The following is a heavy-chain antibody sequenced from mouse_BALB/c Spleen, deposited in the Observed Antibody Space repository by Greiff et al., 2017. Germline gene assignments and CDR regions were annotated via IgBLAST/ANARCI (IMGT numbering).Heavy chain of an antibody. Sequence: VQLKESGPELVKPGASVKVSCKASGYAFTSYNMYWVKQSHGKSLEWIGYIDPYNGGTSYNQKSKGKATLTVDKSSSTAYMHLNSLTSEDSAIYYCARGGSSYYAMDYWGQGTSVTVSS. CDR2: IDPYNGGT. CDR3: ARGGSSYYAMDY. CDR1: GYAFTSYN. D-gene: IGHD1-1*01. J-gene: IGHJ4*01. V-gene: IGHV1S135*01.